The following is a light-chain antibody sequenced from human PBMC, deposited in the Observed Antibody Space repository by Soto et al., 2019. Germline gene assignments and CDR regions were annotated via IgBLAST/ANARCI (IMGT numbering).Light chain of an antibody. CDR1: NSNIGGNT. V-gene: IGLV1-44*01. CDR2: SNN. Sequence: QSVLTQPPSASGTPGQRVSISCSGSNSNIGGNTVNWYQQLPGTAPKPLIYSNNQRPSGVPDRFSGSKSGTSASLAISGLQSEDEVDYFCAAWDDSLRGYVFGTGTKVTVL. CDR3: AAWDDSLRGYV. J-gene: IGLJ1*01.